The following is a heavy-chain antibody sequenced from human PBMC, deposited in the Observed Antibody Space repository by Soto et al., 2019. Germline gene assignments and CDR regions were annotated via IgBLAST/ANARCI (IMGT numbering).Heavy chain of an antibody. J-gene: IGHJ4*02. CDR1: EFTFTRYS. CDR3: ARESEDLTSNFDY. Sequence: WGSLGLCCAASEFTFTRYSMNWVRQAPGKGLEWVSSISSTTNYIYYGDSMKGRFTISRDNAKNSLYLEMNSLRAEDTAVYYCARESEDLTSNFDYWGQGTLVTVS. V-gene: IGHV3-21*06. D-gene: IGHD7-27*01. CDR2: ISSTTNYI.